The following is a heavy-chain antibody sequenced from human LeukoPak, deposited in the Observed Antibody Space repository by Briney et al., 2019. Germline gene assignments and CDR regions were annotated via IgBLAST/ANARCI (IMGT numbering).Heavy chain of an antibody. V-gene: IGHV3-21*01. CDR2: ISSSSSYI. J-gene: IGHJ4*02. CDR1: GFTFSSYS. D-gene: IGHD3-10*01. CDR3: ARGSDGSGSYYGY. Sequence: GGSLRLSCAASGFTFSSYSMNWVRQAPGKGLEWVSSISSSSSYIYYADSVKGRFTISRDNAKNSLYLQMNSLRAEDTAVYYCARGSDGSGSYYGYWGQGTLVTVSS.